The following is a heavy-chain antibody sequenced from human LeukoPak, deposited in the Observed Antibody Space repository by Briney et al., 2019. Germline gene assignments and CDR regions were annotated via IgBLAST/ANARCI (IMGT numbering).Heavy chain of an antibody. Sequence: GGSLRLSCAASGFTFSNYAMNWVRQAPGKGLEWVSAISSSGGSTYYADSVKGRFTISRDNSKNTLYLQMNSPRAEDTAVYYCAKDEGIAGPRYYYMDVWGKGTTVTVSS. CDR2: ISSSGGST. J-gene: IGHJ6*03. CDR1: GFTFSNYA. D-gene: IGHD6-13*01. V-gene: IGHV3-23*01. CDR3: AKDEGIAGPRYYYMDV.